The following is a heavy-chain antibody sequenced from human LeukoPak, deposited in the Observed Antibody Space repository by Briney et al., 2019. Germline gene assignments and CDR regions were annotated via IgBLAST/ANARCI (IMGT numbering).Heavy chain of an antibody. CDR2: FDPEDGET. V-gene: IGHV1-24*01. Sequence: AASVKVSRKVSGYTLTELSMHWVRQAPGKGLEWMGGFDPEDGETIYAQKFQGRVTMTEDTSTDTAYMELSSLRSEDTAVYYCATVCSSTSCYRYYYMDVWGKGTTVTVSS. J-gene: IGHJ6*03. D-gene: IGHD2-2*01. CDR1: GYTLTELS. CDR3: ATVCSSTSCYRYYYMDV.